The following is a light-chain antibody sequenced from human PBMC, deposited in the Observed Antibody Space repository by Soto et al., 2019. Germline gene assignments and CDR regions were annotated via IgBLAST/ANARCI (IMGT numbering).Light chain of an antibody. J-gene: IGKJ5*01. V-gene: IGKV1-5*03. CDR2: KAS. Sequence: DIQMTQSPSTRSASVGDRVTITCRASQSISIWLAWYQQKPGKAPKLLIYKASSLESGVPSRFSGSGSGTEFTLTISSLQSEDFAVYYCQQYNNWPPITFGQGTRLEIK. CDR3: QQYNNWPPIT. CDR1: QSISIW.